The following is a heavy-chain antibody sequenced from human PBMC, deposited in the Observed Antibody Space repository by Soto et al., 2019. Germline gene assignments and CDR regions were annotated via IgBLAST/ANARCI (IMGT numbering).Heavy chain of an antibody. J-gene: IGHJ4*02. CDR1: GFTFTSSA. Sequence: GASVKVSCKASGFTFTSSAVQWVRQARGQRLEWIGWIVVGSGNTNYAQKFQERVTITRDMSTSTAYMELSSLRSEDTAVYYCAATEGDYGALSAAVNDPFDYWGQGTLVTVSS. V-gene: IGHV1-58*01. CDR2: IVVGSGNT. CDR3: AATEGDYGALSAAVNDPFDY. D-gene: IGHD4-17*01.